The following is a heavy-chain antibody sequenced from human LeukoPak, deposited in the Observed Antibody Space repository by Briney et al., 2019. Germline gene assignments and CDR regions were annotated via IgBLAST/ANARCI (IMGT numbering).Heavy chain of an antibody. D-gene: IGHD3-3*01. CDR2: ISSSSSTI. J-gene: IGHJ5*02. CDR3: ASVRRITIFGVSSNWFDP. V-gene: IGHV3-48*01. CDR1: GFTFSSYS. Sequence: PGGSLRLSCAASGFTFSSYSMNWVRQAPGKGLEWVSSISSSSSTIYYADSVKGRFTISRDNAKNSLYLQMNSLRAEDTAVYYCASVRRITIFGVSSNWFDPWGQGTLVTVSS.